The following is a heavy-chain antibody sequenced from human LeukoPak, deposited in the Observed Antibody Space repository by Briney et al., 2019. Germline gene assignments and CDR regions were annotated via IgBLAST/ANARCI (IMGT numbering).Heavy chain of an antibody. CDR3: ARTSSSSGLGYYFDY. CDR2: IIPIFGTA. D-gene: IGHD6-6*01. V-gene: IGHV1-69*05. J-gene: IGHJ4*02. CDR1: GGTFSSYA. Sequence: SVKVSCKASGGTFSSYAISWVQKAPGQGLEWMEGIIPIFGTANYAQKFQGRVTITTDESTSTAYMELSSLRSEDTAVYYCARTSSSSGLGYYFDYWGQGTLVTVSS.